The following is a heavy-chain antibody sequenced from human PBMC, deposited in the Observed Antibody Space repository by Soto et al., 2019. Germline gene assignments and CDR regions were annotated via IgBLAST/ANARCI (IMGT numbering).Heavy chain of an antibody. CDR1: GFIFSSYA. CDR3: ARSSSSSGP. Sequence: EVQLLESGGGLVQPGGSLRLSCAASGFIFSSYAMSWVRQGPGKGLEWVSAISDSGGSTYYADSAKGRFTISRDNSKSTLYLQMNSLRAEDTATYYCARSSSSSGPWGQGTLVTVSS. D-gene: IGHD2-2*01. CDR2: ISDSGGST. J-gene: IGHJ4*02. V-gene: IGHV3-23*01.